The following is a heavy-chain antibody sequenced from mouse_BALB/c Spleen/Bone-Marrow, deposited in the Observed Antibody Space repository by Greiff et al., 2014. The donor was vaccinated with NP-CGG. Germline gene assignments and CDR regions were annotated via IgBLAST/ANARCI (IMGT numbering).Heavy chain of an antibody. CDR2: ISGSGSYT. CDR3: ARHAYYDQTEVSFVY. D-gene: IGHD2-4*01. V-gene: IGHV5-9-2*01. J-gene: IGHJ3*01. CDR1: GFTFSNYG. Sequence: EVKLVESGGGLVKSGGSLRLSCAASGFTFSNYGMSWVRQTPEKRLEWVATISGSGSYTFYSDSVKGRFTISRDNAKNNLYLQLSSLRSEDTALYYCARHAYYDQTEVSFVYWGQGTLVTVSA.